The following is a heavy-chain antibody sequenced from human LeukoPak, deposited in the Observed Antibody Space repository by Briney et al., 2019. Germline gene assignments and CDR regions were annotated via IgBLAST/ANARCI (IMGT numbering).Heavy chain of an antibody. CDR2: ITSGSRYI. D-gene: IGHD1-26*01. V-gene: IGHV3-21*01. J-gene: IGHJ6*03. CDR1: AFTFSRYW. Sequence: GGSLRLSCAASAFTFSRYWTTWVRQAPGKGLEWVSSITSGSRYIYYGDSVKGRFTISRDNAKNSLYLQMDSLGPEDTAVYYCARDPYSGNYGNDYYYHMDVWGKGTTVTISS. CDR3: ARDPYSGNYGNDYYYHMDV.